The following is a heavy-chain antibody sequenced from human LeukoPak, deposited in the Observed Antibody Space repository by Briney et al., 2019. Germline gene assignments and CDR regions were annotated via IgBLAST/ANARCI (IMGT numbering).Heavy chain of an antibody. CDR1: GYTFTSYY. D-gene: IGHD6-6*01. CDR2: INPSGGST. V-gene: IGHV1-46*01. J-gene: IGHJ4*02. CDR3: ARASIAAPFYFDY. Sequence: ASVKVSCKASGYTFTSYYMHWVRQAPGQGLEWMGIINPSGGSTSYAQKFQGRVTMTRDTSTSTAYIELSRLRSDDTAVYYCARASIAAPFYFDYWGQGTLVTVS.